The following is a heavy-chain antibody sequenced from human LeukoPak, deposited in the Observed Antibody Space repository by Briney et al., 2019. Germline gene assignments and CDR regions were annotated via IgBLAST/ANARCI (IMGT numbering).Heavy chain of an antibody. CDR3: AKGHRESSSFFDS. V-gene: IGHV3-23*01. Sequence: GGSLRLSCAAFSGLAMSWVRQAPGKRLEWVSAINGRGDDTYYPDSVKGRFTISRDNSNNTLYLQMNSLRADDTAVYYCAKGHRESSSFFDSWGQGIPVTVSS. J-gene: IGHJ4*02. CDR1: SGLA. CDR2: INGRGDDT.